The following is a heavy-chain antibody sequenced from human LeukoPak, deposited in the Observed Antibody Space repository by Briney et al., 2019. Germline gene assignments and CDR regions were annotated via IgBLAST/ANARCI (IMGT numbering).Heavy chain of an antibody. CDR1: GFNFRTYA. D-gene: IGHD6-13*01. J-gene: IGHJ6*02. CDR2: ISYDGSNR. V-gene: IGHV3-30*04. CDR3: ARSRLGRASAGKKYYYYGMDV. Sequence: GGSLRLSCAASGFNFRTYAMYWVRQAPGKGLEWVVVISYDGSNRYYADSVKGRFTISRDNSKNTLYLQMNGLRAEDTAVYYCARSRLGRASAGKKYYYYGMDVWGQGTTVTVSS.